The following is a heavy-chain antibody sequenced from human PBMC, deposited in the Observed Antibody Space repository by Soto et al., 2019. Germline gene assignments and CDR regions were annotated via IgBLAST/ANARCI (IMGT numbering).Heavy chain of an antibody. J-gene: IGHJ6*02. V-gene: IGHV5-51*01. CDR1: GYSFTSYW. Sequence: GESLKISCKGSGYSFTSYWIGWVRQMPGKGLEWMGIIYPGGSDTRYSPSFQGQVTISADKSISTAYLQWSSLKASDTAMYYCARLGFSGDYYYGMDVWGQGTTVTVSS. D-gene: IGHD6-25*01. CDR3: ARLGFSGDYYYGMDV. CDR2: IYPGGSDT.